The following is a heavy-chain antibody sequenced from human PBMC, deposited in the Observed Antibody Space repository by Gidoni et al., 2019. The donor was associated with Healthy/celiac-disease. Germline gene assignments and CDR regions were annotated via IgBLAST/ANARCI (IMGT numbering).Heavy chain of an antibody. CDR2: IIPIFGTA. D-gene: IGHD3-22*01. J-gene: IGHJ4*02. CDR3: ASRSHYDSSGYYYLYYFDY. Sequence: QVQLVQSGAEVKKPGSSVKVSCKASGGTFSSYAISWVRQAPGQGLEWMGGIIPIFGTANYAQKFQGRVTITADESTSTAYMELSSLRSEDTAVYYCASRSHYDSSGYYYLYYFDYWGQGTLVTVSS. V-gene: IGHV1-69*01. CDR1: GGTFSSYA.